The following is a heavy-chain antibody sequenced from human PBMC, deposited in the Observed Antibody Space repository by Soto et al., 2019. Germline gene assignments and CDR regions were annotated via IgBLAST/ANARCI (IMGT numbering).Heavy chain of an antibody. CDR1: GDSISSYY. V-gene: IGHV4-59*08. Sequence: SETLSLTCTVSGDSISSYYWSWIRQPPGKGLEWIGYIYYSGSTNYNPSLKSRVTISVDTSKNHFSLKLNSVTAADTAVYYCARTPNSYGSYYHNPMDVWGQGTTVTVSS. D-gene: IGHD5-18*01. CDR2: IYYSGST. CDR3: ARTPNSYGSYYHNPMDV. J-gene: IGHJ6*02.